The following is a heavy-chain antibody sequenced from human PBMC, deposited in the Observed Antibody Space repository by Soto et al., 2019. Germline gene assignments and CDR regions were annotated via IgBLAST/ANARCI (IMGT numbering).Heavy chain of an antibody. CDR3: ARDHGGYSLFDP. V-gene: IGHV1-69*13. J-gene: IGHJ5*02. CDR2: IIPIFGTA. Sequence: GASVKVSCKASGGTFSSYAISWVRQAPGQGLEWMGGIIPIFGTANYAQKFQGRVTITADESTSTAYMELSSLRSEDTAVYYCARDHGGYSLFDPWGQGTLVTVSS. CDR1: GGTFSSYA. D-gene: IGHD3-22*01.